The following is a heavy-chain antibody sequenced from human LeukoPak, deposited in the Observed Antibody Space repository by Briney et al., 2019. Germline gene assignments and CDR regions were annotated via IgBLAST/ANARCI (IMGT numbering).Heavy chain of an antibody. V-gene: IGHV3-13*01. D-gene: IGHD3-10*01. J-gene: IGHJ6*04. CDR1: GFTFSSYD. CDR2: INIAGDT. Sequence: PGGSLRLSCAPSGFTFSSYDMYWVRQSTGGGLEWVSAINIAGDTYYAASVKGRFTISRENAKNSLSLQMNSLRAGDTAVYYCARGVPFGEKGIDVWGKGTTVTVSS. CDR3: ARGVPFGEKGIDV.